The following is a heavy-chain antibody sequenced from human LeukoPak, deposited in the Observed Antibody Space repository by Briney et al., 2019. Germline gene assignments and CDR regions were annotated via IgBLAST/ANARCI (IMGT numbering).Heavy chain of an antibody. CDR1: GFTFSSYG. CDR2: ISYGGSNK. V-gene: IGHV3-30*18. D-gene: IGHD6-19*01. Sequence: PAGTLRLSCAASGFTFSSYGWHWVRQAPGKGLEWVADISYGGSNKYYADSVKGRITITRDNSKTTLYLQMKLLSAEAAAVYYCAKDYGQWLNAFLFDYWGQGTLVTVSS. CDR3: AKDYGQWLNAFLFDY. J-gene: IGHJ4*02.